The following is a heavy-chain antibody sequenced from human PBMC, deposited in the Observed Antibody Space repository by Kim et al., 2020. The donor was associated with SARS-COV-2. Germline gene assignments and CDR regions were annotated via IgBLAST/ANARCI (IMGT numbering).Heavy chain of an antibody. V-gene: IGHV3-48*04. D-gene: IGHD2-8*02. CDR3: ARDWSCAFDL. Sequence: GGSLRLSCEASGFTFNTYPMNWVRQSLGKGLDWVANIRDSGSSMSYADSVKGRFTISRDNAKNSLYLHMTGLRAEDTAVYYCARDWSCAFDLWGPGTMVT. CDR1: GFTFNTYP. J-gene: IGHJ3*01. CDR2: IRDSGSSM.